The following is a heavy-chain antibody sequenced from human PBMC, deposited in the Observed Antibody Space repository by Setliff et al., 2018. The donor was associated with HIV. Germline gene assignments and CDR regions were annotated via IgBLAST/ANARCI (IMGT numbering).Heavy chain of an antibody. Sequence: PGGSLRLSCAASGFIFSSYAMHWVRQAPGKGLEWVAVMSYDGNNKYYADSVKGRFTISRDNSKDTLFLQMNSLRAEDTGVYYCARLWSYDYVWGSYRPVDYWGRGTLVTVSS. CDR3: ARLWSYDYVWGSYRPVDY. J-gene: IGHJ4*02. CDR1: GFIFSSYA. V-gene: IGHV3-30*07. D-gene: IGHD3-16*02. CDR2: MSYDGNNK.